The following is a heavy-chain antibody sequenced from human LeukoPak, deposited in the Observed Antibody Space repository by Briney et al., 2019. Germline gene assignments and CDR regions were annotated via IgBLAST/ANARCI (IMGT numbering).Heavy chain of an antibody. V-gene: IGHV1-2*02. CDR3: AFSPRTPPMVTY. D-gene: IGHD5-18*01. Sequence: ASVKDSFKASGHTFTGYYMHWLRQAPGQGLEWMGWINPNSGGTNYAQNFQVRVTMTRDTSISTAYMELSRLTSDDTAVYYCAFSPRTPPMVTYWGQGTLVTVSS. CDR2: INPNSGGT. CDR1: GHTFTGYY. J-gene: IGHJ4*02.